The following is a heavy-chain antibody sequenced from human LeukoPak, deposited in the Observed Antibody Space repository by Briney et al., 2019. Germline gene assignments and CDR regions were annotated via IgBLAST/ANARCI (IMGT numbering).Heavy chain of an antibody. J-gene: IGHJ6*02. CDR3: ARGMFDNSGTYYYFYYALDV. CDR2: MNAKSGHT. D-gene: IGHD3-22*01. V-gene: IGHV1-8*01. CDR1: GYTFTSYH. Sequence: ASVKVSCTASGYTFTSYHIDWVRQAPGQGPEWMGWMNAKSGHTGYAQKLEGRVTMTRDTSTNTAYMELSGLRSEDTAVYYCARGMFDNSGTYYYFYYALDVWGRGTTVTVSS.